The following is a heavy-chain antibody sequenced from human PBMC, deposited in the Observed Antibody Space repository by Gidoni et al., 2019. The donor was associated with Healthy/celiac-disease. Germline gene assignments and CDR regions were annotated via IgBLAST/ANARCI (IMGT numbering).Heavy chain of an antibody. D-gene: IGHD3-10*01. Sequence: EMQRVQSGAEVNKPEESLKISGKGSGYSVTSYWIGWVRQMPGKGLEWMGIIYPGDSDTRYSPSFQGQVTISADKSISTAYLQWSSLKASDTAMYYCASLPEITMGTAEYFQHWGQGTLVTVSS. CDR2: IYPGDSDT. CDR3: ASLPEITMGTAEYFQH. J-gene: IGHJ1*01. V-gene: IGHV5-51*03. CDR1: GYSVTSYW.